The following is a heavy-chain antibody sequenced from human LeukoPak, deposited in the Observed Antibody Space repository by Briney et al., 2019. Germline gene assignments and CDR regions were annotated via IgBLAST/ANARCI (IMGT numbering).Heavy chain of an antibody. Sequence: GASVKVSCKASGYTFTSYWIGWVRRMPGKGLEWMGIIYPGDSDTRYSPSFQGQVTISADKSISTAYLQWSSLKASDTAMYYCARHPSIYYGSGSSLDYFDYWGQGTLVTVSS. J-gene: IGHJ4*02. CDR3: ARHPSIYYGSGSSLDYFDY. CDR1: GYTFTSYW. D-gene: IGHD3-10*01. CDR2: IYPGDSDT. V-gene: IGHV5-51*01.